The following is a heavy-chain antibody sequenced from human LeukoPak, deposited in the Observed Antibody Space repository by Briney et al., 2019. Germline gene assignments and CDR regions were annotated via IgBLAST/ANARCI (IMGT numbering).Heavy chain of an antibody. CDR3: ARGLLTGYSSSWYVGSYNWFDP. Sequence: PSETLSLTCAVYGGSFSGYYWSWIRQPPGKGLEWIGEINHSGSTNYNPSLKSRVTISVDTSKNRFSLKLSSVTAADTAVYYCARGLLTGYSSSWYVGSYNWFDPWGQGTLVTVSS. J-gene: IGHJ5*02. V-gene: IGHV4-34*01. CDR2: INHSGST. CDR1: GGSFSGYY. D-gene: IGHD6-13*01.